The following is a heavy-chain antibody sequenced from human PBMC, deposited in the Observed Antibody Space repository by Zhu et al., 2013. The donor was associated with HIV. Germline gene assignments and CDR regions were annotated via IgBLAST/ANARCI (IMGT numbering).Heavy chain of an antibody. CDR1: GGSISSYY. V-gene: IGHV4-59*01. Sequence: QVQLQESGPGLVKPSETLSLTCTVSGGSISSYYWSWIRQPPGKGLEWIGYIYYSGSTNYNPSLKSRVTISVDTSKNQFSLKLSSVTAADTAVYYCAREGAAAGGDAFDIWGQGTMVTVSS. J-gene: IGHJ3*02. CDR3: AREGAAAGGDAFDI. D-gene: IGHD6-13*01. CDR2: IYYSGST.